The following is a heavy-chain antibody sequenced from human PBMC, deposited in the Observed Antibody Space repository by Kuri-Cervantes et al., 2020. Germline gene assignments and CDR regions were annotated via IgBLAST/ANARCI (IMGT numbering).Heavy chain of an antibody. CDR1: GGSFSGYY. CDR3: ARVLKSGSRYYFDY. Sequence: SETLSLSCAVYGGSFSGYYRSWIRQTPGKGLEWIGSIYYSGSTYYNPSLKSRATISVDTSKNQFSLKLSSVTAADTAVYYCARVLKSGSRYYFDYWGQGTLVTVSS. J-gene: IGHJ4*02. CDR2: IYYSGST. V-gene: IGHV4-34*01. D-gene: IGHD6-13*01.